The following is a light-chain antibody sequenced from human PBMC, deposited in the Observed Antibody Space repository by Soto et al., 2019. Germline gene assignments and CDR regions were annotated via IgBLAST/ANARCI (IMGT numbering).Light chain of an antibody. CDR3: QESDAFPCT. V-gene: IGKV1-39*01. Sequence: DIQMTQSPSSLSASIGDRVTITCRAGQSISNYLNWYQQKPGKAPNLLIYAASRLESGVPSRFSGSGSGTDFTLTISSLQPEDFATYYCQESDAFPCTFGGGTKVDIK. CDR1: QSISNY. J-gene: IGKJ4*01. CDR2: AAS.